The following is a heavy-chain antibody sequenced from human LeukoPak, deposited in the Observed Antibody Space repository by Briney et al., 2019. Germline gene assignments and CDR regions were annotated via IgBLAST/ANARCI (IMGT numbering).Heavy chain of an antibody. CDR2: ISGSGGST. CDR1: GFTFSSYA. V-gene: IGHV3-23*01. J-gene: IGHJ4*02. D-gene: IGHD3-16*02. CDR3: ATGSANYDYVWGSYRFGRLGDY. Sequence: GGSPRLSCAASGFTFSSYAMSWVRQAPEKGLEWVSAISGSGGSTYYADSVKGRFTISRDNSKNTLYLQMNSLRAEDTAVYYCATGSANYDYVWGSYRFGRLGDYWGQGTLVTVSS.